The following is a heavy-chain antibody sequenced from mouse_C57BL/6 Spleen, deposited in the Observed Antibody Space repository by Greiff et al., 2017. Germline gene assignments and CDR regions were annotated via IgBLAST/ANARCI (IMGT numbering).Heavy chain of an antibody. Sequence: EVQLVESEGGLVQPGSSMKLSCTASGFTFSDYYMAWVRQVPEKGLEWVANINYDGSSTYYLDSLKSRFIISRDNAKNILYLQMSSLKSEDTATYYCARERVYEYDADYAMDYWGQGTSVTVSS. D-gene: IGHD2-4*01. V-gene: IGHV5-16*01. CDR1: GFTFSDYY. CDR3: ARERVYEYDADYAMDY. CDR2: INYDGSST. J-gene: IGHJ4*01.